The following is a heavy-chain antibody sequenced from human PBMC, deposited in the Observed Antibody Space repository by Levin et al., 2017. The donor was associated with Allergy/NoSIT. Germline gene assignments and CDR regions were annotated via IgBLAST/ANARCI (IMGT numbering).Heavy chain of an antibody. Sequence: PGGSLRLTCTASGFTFGDYAMSWFRQAPGKGLEWVGFIRSKAYGGTTEYAASVKGRFTISRDDSKSIAYLQMNSLKTEDTAVYYCTRDWTSCSSTSCYSLGYYWGQGTLVTVSS. D-gene: IGHD2-2*01. CDR3: TRDWTSCSSTSCYSLGYY. CDR1: GFTFGDYA. V-gene: IGHV3-49*03. J-gene: IGHJ4*02. CDR2: IRSKAYGGTT.